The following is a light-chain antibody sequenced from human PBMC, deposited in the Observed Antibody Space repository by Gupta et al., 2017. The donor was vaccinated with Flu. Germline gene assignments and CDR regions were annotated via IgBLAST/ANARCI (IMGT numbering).Light chain of an antibody. J-gene: IGLJ3*02. V-gene: IGLV1-44*01. CDR1: GSKIETKD. CDR3: ATGGDSPSVDV. CDR2: SND. Sequence: KVTRSCSGSGSKIETKDINWYQQRPGPAPKLLIYSNDKRHSGVPERFSAAKSATSAALAIHGLQAEEAGDYYCATGGDSPSVDVIGGGTKLTVL.